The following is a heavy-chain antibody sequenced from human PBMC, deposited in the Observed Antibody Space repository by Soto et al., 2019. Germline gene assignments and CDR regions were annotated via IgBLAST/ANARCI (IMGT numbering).Heavy chain of an antibody. D-gene: IGHD2-21*01. Sequence: EVQLVESGGGLVKAGGSLRLFCTASGFTFRNYNMNWVRQAPGKGLEWVSSISTGGAYMFYADSVKGRFTISGDNAQNSLFLQIDSPRAEDTAVYYCGRDIASPGGDYFDSWGQGTLVTVSS. V-gene: IGHV3-21*06. CDR3: GRDIASPGGDYFDS. CDR2: ISTGGAYM. CDR1: GFTFRNYN. J-gene: IGHJ4*02.